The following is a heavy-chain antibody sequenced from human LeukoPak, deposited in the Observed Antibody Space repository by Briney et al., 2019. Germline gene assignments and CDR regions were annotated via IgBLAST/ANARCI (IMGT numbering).Heavy chain of an antibody. V-gene: IGHV1-2*04. CDR1: GYTFTGYY. CDR3: VRTPPNWGADF. J-gene: IGHJ4*02. D-gene: IGHD7-27*01. Sequence: ASVNVSCKASGYTFTGYYMHWVRQAPGQGLEWMGWINPNSGGTNYAQKFQGWVTMTRDTSISTAYLELSSLRSEDSAVYYCVRTPPNWGADFWGQGTLVTVSS. CDR2: INPNSGGT.